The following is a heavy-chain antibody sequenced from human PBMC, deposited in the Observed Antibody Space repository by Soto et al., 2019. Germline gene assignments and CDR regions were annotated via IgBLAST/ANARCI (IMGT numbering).Heavy chain of an antibody. CDR1: AFTFSSYS. Sequence: QVQLVESGGGVVQPGRSLRLSCAASAFTFSSYSMHWVRQAPGKGLEWVAVISYDGGNKYYADSAKGRFTISRDNSKNTLSLQMNSLRPEDTDVYYCARSFETLVLIRAFWFDPWGQGTLVTVSS. V-gene: IGHV3-30-3*01. CDR3: ARSFETLVLIRAFWFDP. D-gene: IGHD3-22*01. CDR2: ISYDGGNK. J-gene: IGHJ5*02.